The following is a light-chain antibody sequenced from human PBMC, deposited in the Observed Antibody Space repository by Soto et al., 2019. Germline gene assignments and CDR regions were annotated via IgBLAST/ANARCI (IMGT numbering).Light chain of an antibody. V-gene: IGKV3-20*01. Sequence: EIVMTQSPATLSVSPGESATLSCRASQSINRDLAWYEQKPGQAPRLLIYGATSRATGIPDRFSGSGSGTDFSLTVSRLEPEDFAVYYCQQYDASPVTFGQGTRLEIK. CDR2: GAT. CDR1: QSINRD. J-gene: IGKJ5*01. CDR3: QQYDASPVT.